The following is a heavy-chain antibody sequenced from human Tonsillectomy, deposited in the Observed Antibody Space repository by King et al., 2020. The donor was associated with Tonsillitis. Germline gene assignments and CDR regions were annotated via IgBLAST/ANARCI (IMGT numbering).Heavy chain of an antibody. Sequence: VQLVESGGGLIQPGGSLRLSCAASGFTVSSNYMSWVRQAPGKGLEWVSVLYSGGNTYYADSVKGRFTISRDNSKNMLYLQMNSLRVEDTALYYCARDIPVDYWGQGTLVTVSS. CDR3: ARDIPVDY. CDR1: GFTVSSNY. CDR2: LYSGGNT. V-gene: IGHV3-53*01. J-gene: IGHJ4*02. D-gene: IGHD2-21*01.